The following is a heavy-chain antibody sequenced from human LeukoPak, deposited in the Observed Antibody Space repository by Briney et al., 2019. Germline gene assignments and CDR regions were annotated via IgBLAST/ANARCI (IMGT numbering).Heavy chain of an antibody. J-gene: IGHJ2*01. D-gene: IGHD1-14*01. CDR1: GLSLSSNN. CDR3: TKDLGLRRMI. Sequence: GGSLRLSCAASGLSLSSNNLHWVRQAPGGGLEWLSYISAGSGTVFSADSVKGRFSISRDNARESLFLQMNSLRVDDTAVYYCTKDLGLRRMIWGRGTLVIVSS. V-gene: IGHV3-48*04. CDR2: ISAGSGTV.